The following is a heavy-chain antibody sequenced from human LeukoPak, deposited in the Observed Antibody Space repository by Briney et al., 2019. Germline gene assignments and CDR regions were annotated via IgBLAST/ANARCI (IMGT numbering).Heavy chain of an antibody. V-gene: IGHV4-4*07. CDR3: ARDKGHDFWSGYHMDV. CDR2: IYTSGST. D-gene: IGHD3-3*01. CDR1: GGSISSYY. J-gene: IGHJ6*03. Sequence: SETLSLTCTVSGGSISSYYWSWIRQPARKGLERIGRIYTSGSTNYNPSLKSRVTISVDTSKNQFSLKLSSVTAADTAVYYCARDKGHDFWSGYHMDVWGKGTTVTVSS.